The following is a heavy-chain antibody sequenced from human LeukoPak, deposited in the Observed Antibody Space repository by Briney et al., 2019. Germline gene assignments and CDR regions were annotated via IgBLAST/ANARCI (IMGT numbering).Heavy chain of an antibody. J-gene: IGHJ1*01. CDR3: ARVDGDIEYFQH. V-gene: IGHV1-69*04. CDR2: ITPILGIA. Sequence: RASVKVSCKASGGTFSSYAISWVRQAPGQGLEWMGRITPILGIANYAQKFQGRVTITADKSTSTAYMELSSLRSEDTAVYYCARVDGDIEYFQHWGQGTLVTVSS. D-gene: IGHD4-17*01. CDR1: GGTFSSYA.